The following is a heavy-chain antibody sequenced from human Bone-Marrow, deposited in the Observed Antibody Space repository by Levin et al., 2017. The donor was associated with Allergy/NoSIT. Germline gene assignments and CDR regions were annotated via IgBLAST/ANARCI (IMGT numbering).Heavy chain of an antibody. CDR1: GGPVRIDSGYY. CDR2: IDHSGTT. CDR3: ARHLHSHWYDY. D-gene: IGHD2-8*02. V-gene: IGHV4-39*01. Sequence: SETLSLTCTVSGGPVRIDSGYYWGWLRQPPGKGPEWIGSIDHSGTTYYESSLRSRVTISTDTSKNQFSLKLSSVTAADTAVYYCARHLHSHWYDYWGQGTLVTVSS. J-gene: IGHJ4*02.